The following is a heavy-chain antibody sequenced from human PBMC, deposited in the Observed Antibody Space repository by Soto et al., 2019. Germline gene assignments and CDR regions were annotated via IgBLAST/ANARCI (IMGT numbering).Heavy chain of an antibody. CDR3: AKKNPHGDSNKAWLDP. Sequence: QVQLLQSGAELREPGSSVRVSCTPSGGTFVSSAFAWVRQAPGGKMKWMGGIIPILGSTKYAEKFLGRLTIRADDSSRTAYLELSSLTFDDTAVYFCAKKNPHGDSNKAWLDPWGQGTLVTVST. CDR1: GGTFVSSA. V-gene: IGHV1-69*01. D-gene: IGHD2-8*01. J-gene: IGHJ5*02. CDR2: IIPILGST.